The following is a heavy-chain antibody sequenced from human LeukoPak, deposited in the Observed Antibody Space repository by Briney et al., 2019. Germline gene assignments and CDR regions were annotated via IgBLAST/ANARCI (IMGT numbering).Heavy chain of an antibody. D-gene: IGHD4-17*01. Sequence: GGSLRLSCAASGFTFSSYGMDWARQAPGKGLEWVAVISYDGSNEYYADSVKGQFTISRDNSKNTLYLQMNSLRAEDTAVYYCARLTTTVTTPFDYWGQGTLVTVSS. CDR2: ISYDGSNE. CDR3: ARLTTTVTTPFDY. CDR1: GFTFSSYG. J-gene: IGHJ4*02. V-gene: IGHV3-30*03.